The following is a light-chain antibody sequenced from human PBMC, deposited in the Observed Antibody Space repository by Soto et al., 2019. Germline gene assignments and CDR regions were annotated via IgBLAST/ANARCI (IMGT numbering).Light chain of an antibody. CDR2: KAS. J-gene: IGKJ1*01. CDR3: QHYNSYSEA. CDR1: QTISSW. Sequence: DIQVTQSPPTPSGSVGDRVTITCRASQTISSWLAWYQQKPGKAPKLLIYKASTLKSGVPSRFSGSGSGTEFTLTISSLQPDDFATYYCQHYNSYSEAFGQGTKVDIK. V-gene: IGKV1-5*03.